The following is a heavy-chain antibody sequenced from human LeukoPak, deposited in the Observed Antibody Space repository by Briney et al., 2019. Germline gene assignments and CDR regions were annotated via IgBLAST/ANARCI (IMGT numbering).Heavy chain of an antibody. CDR1: GFNVSSNY. J-gene: IGHJ4*02. Sequence: GGSLRLSCAVSGFNVSSNYLNWVRQAPGKGPEWVSVIYSGGSTYYADSVKGRLNISRDNSKNTLYLQMNSLRAEDTAVYHFARVDSRAAQFDYWGQGTLVTVSS. V-gene: IGHV3-66*01. CDR2: IYSGGST. D-gene: IGHD6-6*01. CDR3: ARVDSRAAQFDY.